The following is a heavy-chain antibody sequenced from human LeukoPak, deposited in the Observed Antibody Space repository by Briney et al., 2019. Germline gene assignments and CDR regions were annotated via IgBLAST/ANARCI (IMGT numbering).Heavy chain of an antibody. J-gene: IGHJ4*02. CDR1: GFTFSSYG. V-gene: IGHV3-33*01. Sequence: GGSLRLSCAASGFTFSSYGMHWVRQAPGKGLEWVEVIWYDGSNKYYADSVKGRFTISRDNAKNSLYLQMNSLRAEDTALYYCARDQYSGYDWDYFDYWGQGTLVTVSS. D-gene: IGHD5-12*01. CDR3: ARDQYSGYDWDYFDY. CDR2: IWYDGSNK.